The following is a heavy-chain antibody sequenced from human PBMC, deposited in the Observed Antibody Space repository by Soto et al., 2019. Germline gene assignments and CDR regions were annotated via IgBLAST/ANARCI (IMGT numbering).Heavy chain of an antibody. Sequence: EVQLVESGGGLVQPGGSLRLSCDGSGFTFSNFWLTWVRQAPGKGLEWVANINEDGSERYYVDSVKGRFTISTDNAKNSLYLQMNSLRAEDTAVYYCARGRSNAFDIWGQGTMVTVSS. J-gene: IGHJ3*02. CDR3: ARGRSNAFDI. CDR2: INEDGSER. V-gene: IGHV3-7*04. CDR1: GFTFSNFW.